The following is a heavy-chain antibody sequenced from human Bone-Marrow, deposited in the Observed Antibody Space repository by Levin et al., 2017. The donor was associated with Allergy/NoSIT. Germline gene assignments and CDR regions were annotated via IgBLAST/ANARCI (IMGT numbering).Heavy chain of an antibody. CDR3: ARDTVPAAMRGTYYYYGMDV. CDR1: GGTFSSYA. Sequence: KISCKASGGTFSSYAISWVRQAPGQGLEWMGGIIPIFGTANYAQKFQGRVTITADESTSTAYMELSSLRSEDTAVYYCARDTVPAAMRGTYYYYGMDVWGQGTTVTVSS. D-gene: IGHD2-2*01. J-gene: IGHJ6*02. CDR2: IIPIFGTA. V-gene: IGHV1-69*01.